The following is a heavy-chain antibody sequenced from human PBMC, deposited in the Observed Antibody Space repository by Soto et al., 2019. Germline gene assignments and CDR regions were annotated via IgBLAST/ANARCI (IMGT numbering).Heavy chain of an antibody. D-gene: IGHD4-17*01. CDR3: AAARLPLYYYYGMDV. CDR2: IVVGSGNT. J-gene: IGHJ6*02. CDR1: GFTFTSSA. Sequence: QMQLVQSGPEVKKPGTSVKVSCKASGFTFTSSAVQWVRQARGQRLEWIGWIVVGSGNTNHAQKFQERVTITRDMSTSTAYMELSSLRSEDTAVYYCAAARLPLYYYYGMDVWGQGTTVTVSS. V-gene: IGHV1-58*01.